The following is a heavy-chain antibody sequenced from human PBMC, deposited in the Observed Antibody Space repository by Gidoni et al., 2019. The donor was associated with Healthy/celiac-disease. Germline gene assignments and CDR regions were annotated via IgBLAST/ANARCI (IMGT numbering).Heavy chain of an antibody. J-gene: IGHJ6*03. CDR2: ISSSGSTI. V-gene: IGHV3-48*03. D-gene: IGHD2-15*01. Sequence: EVQLVESGGGLVQPGGSLRLSCAASGFTFSSYEMNWVRQAPGKGLELVSYISSSGSTIYYADSVNGRFTISRDNAKNSLYLQMNSLRAEDTAVYYCAVLGYCSGGSCYGSYYYYMDVWGKGTTVTVSS. CDR3: AVLGYCSGGSCYGSYYYYMDV. CDR1: GFTFSSYE.